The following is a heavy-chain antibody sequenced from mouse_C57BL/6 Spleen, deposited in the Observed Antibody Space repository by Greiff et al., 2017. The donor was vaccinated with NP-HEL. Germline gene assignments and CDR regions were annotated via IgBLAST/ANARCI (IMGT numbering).Heavy chain of an antibody. CDR3: ARFGAMIKYYFDY. Sequence: QVQLQQSGPELVKPGASVKISCKASGYAFSSSWMNWVKQRPGKGLEWIGRIYPGDGDTNYNGKFKGKATLTADKSSSTAYMQLSSLTSEDSAVYFCARFGAMIKYYFDYWGQGTTLTVSS. J-gene: IGHJ2*01. CDR1: GYAFSSSW. D-gene: IGHD2-4*01. V-gene: IGHV1-82*01. CDR2: IYPGDGDT.